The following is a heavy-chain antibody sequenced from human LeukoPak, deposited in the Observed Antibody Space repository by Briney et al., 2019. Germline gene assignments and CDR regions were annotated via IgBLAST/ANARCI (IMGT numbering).Heavy chain of an antibody. Sequence: ASVKVSCKASPYTLTRYGISWVRQAPGQGLEWMGCISGYNGNTNYAQKFLGRVSMTADTATSTGYMELRSLTSDDTAMYYCARSGRGTYYYFDLWGQGTLVTVSS. CDR3: ARSGRGTYYYFDL. CDR1: PYTLTRYG. V-gene: IGHV1-18*01. CDR2: ISGYNGNT. D-gene: IGHD5-12*01. J-gene: IGHJ4*02.